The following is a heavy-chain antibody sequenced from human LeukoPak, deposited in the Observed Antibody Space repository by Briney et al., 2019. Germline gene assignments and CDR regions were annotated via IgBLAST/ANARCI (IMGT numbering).Heavy chain of an antibody. J-gene: IGHJ6*03. D-gene: IGHD2-15*01. V-gene: IGHV4-38-2*02. CDR1: GYSISRGYY. Sequence: SDTLSLTCTVSGYSISRGYYWGWIRQPPGKGLEWIGRIYHSGSTYYSPSLKSRVTISVDTSKNQFSLNLNSVTAADTAVYYCAREAAYCSGGSCHYYYMEVWGKGTTVTVSS. CDR2: IYHSGST. CDR3: AREAAYCSGGSCHYYYMEV.